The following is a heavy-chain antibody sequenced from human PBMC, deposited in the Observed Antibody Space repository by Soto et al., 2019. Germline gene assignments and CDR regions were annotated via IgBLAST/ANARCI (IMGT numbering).Heavy chain of an antibody. J-gene: IGHJ1*01. CDR1: GFTFSSYG. V-gene: IGHV3-30*18. CDR3: AKGSVDSSGYYYFGSTSAEQFPH. D-gene: IGHD3-22*01. Sequence: GGSLRLSCAASGFTFSSYGMHWVRQAPGKGLEWVAVISYDGSNKYYADSVKGRFTISRDNSKNTLYLQMNSLRAEDTAVYYCAKGSVDSSGYYYFGSTSAEQFPHWGQGTLVTVSS. CDR2: ISYDGSNK.